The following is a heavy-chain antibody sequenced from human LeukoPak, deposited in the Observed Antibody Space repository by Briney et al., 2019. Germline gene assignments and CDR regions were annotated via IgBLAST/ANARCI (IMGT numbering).Heavy chain of an antibody. Sequence: PETLSLTCTVSGGSISSSSYYWGWIRQPPGKGLEWIGSIYYSGSTYYNPSLKSRVTISVDTSKNQFSLKLSSVTAADTAVYYCARDRITMVRGVIITPDYWGQGTLVTVSS. CDR2: IYYSGST. D-gene: IGHD3-10*01. J-gene: IGHJ4*02. CDR1: GGSISSSSYY. CDR3: ARDRITMVRGVIITPDY. V-gene: IGHV4-39*07.